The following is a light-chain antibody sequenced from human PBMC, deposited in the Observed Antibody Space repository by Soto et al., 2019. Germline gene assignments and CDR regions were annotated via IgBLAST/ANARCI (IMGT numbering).Light chain of an antibody. Sequence: DIEMTQSPSSLSASVGDRVTITCQASQDISNSLNWYQQKTGRAPKLLIYDASSLESGVSSRFSGSGSGTHFTFTISSLQPDDIATYYCQQYEDFPLTFGQGTRLDIK. J-gene: IGKJ5*01. CDR1: QDISNS. V-gene: IGKV1-33*01. CDR2: DAS. CDR3: QQYEDFPLT.